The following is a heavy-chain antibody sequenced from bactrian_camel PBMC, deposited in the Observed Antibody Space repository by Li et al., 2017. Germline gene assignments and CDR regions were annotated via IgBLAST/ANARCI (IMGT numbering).Heavy chain of an antibody. CDR1: GYSYSSYC. V-gene: IGHV3S53*01. Sequence: HVQLVESGGGAVQAGGSLRLSCAASGYSYSSYCWGWFRQAPGTEREEVAVAYINTRSAKNGDSVKGRFTITQDDGKNTVYLQMNSLTPEDTGMYICSALRLDGPGTCWDRLSTVENTYSGQGTQVTVS. D-gene: IGHD4*01. CDR2: YINTRSA. J-gene: IGHJ4*01. CDR3: SALRLDGPGTCWDRLSTVENTY.